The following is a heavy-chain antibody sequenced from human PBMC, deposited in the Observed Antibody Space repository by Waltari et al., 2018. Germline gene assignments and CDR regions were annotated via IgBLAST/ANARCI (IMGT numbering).Heavy chain of an antibody. Sequence: QLQLQESGPGLVKPSETLSLTCTVSGGSISSSSYYWGWIRQPPGKGLEWIGSIYYSGSTYSNPSLKSRVTIAVDTSKNQFSLKLSSVTAADTAVYYCARHRRSSDYFDYWGQGTLVTVSS. CDR3: ARHRRSSDYFDY. D-gene: IGHD6-19*01. V-gene: IGHV4-39*01. J-gene: IGHJ4*02. CDR2: IYYSGST. CDR1: GGSISSSSYY.